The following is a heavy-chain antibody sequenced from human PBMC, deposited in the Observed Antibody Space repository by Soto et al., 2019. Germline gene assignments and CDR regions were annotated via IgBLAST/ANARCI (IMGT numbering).Heavy chain of an antibody. CDR3: CSSWYSNDAFDV. D-gene: IGHD6-13*01. J-gene: IGHJ3*01. CDR1: GFTFSSYA. Sequence: GGSLRLSCAASGFTFSSYAMNWVRQAPGKGLEWVSVISGSGGNTYYADSVKGRFTISRDNSKKTLYLQMNSLRAEDTAAYYCCSSWYSNDAFDVWGQGTMVTVSS. V-gene: IGHV3-23*01. CDR2: ISGSGGNT.